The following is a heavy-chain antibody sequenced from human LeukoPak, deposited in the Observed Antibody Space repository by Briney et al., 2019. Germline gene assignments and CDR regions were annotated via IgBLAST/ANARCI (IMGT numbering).Heavy chain of an antibody. CDR3: AREAYCGGDCYSGFDY. J-gene: IGHJ4*02. CDR1: GGSISNKY. D-gene: IGHD2-21*02. CDR2: IYDSGST. V-gene: IGHV4-59*01. Sequence: SETLSLTCTVSGGSISNKYWSWIRQPPGKGLEWIGYIYDSGSTNYNPPLKSRVTISIDTSKNQFSLKLSSVTAADTAVYYCAREAYCGGDCYSGFDYWGQGTLVTVSS.